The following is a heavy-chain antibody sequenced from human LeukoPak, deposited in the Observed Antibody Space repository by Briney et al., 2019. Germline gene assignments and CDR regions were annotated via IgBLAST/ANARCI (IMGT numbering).Heavy chain of an antibody. CDR1: GFTVSSNY. J-gene: IGHJ4*02. V-gene: IGHV3-53*01. CDR2: IYSGGST. D-gene: IGHD3-9*01. Sequence: GSLRLSCAASGFTVSSNYMSWVRQAPGKGLEWVSVIYSGGSTYYADSVKGRFTISRDNSKNTLYLQMNSLRAEDTAVYYCARDIVTGSIEVWGQGTLVTVSS. CDR3: ARDIVTGSIEV.